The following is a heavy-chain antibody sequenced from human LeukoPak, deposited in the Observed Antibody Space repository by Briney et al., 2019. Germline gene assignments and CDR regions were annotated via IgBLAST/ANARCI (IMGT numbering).Heavy chain of an antibody. CDR1: GFTFSSYE. D-gene: IGHD2-15*01. V-gene: IGHV3-48*01. J-gene: IGHJ4*02. CDR3: ARGGYCSGGRCYGGDY. Sequence: GGSLRLSCAASGFTFSSYEMNWVRQAPGKGLEWISHINREIGTIYYADSVKGRFTVSRDNDKHSLYLQMNSLRGGDTAVYYCARGGYCSGGRCYGGDYWGQGTLVAVSS. CDR2: INREIGTI.